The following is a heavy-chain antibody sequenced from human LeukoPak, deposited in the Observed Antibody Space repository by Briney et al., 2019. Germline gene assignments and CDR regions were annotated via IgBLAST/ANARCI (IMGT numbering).Heavy chain of an antibody. Sequence: ASVKVSCKASGGTFSNHAISWVRQAPGQGLEWMGGIIPIFGTTNYAQKFQGRVTITADESTSTAYMELSSLRSEDTAVYYCARVGYCSGGSCPRRNYYYYYMDVWGKGTTVTISS. J-gene: IGHJ6*03. D-gene: IGHD2-15*01. CDR3: ARVGYCSGGSCPRRNYYYYYMDV. CDR2: IIPIFGTT. V-gene: IGHV1-69*13. CDR1: GGTFSNHA.